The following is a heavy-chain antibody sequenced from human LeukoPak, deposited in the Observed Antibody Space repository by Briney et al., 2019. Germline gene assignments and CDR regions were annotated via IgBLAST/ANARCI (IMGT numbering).Heavy chain of an antibody. V-gene: IGHV1-69*13. J-gene: IGHJ4*02. Sequence: GASVKVSCKASGGTFSSYAISWVRQAPGQGLEWMGGIIPIFGTANYAQKFQGRITITADESTSTAYMELSSLRSEDTAVYYCARDLGVDFSDYGDYRHPLHFDYWGQGTLVTVSS. CDR3: ARDLGVDFSDYGDYRHPLHFDY. CDR1: GGTFSSYA. CDR2: IIPIFGTA. D-gene: IGHD4-17*01.